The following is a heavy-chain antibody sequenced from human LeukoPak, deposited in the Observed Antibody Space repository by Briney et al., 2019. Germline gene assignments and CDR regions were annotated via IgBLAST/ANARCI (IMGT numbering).Heavy chain of an antibody. D-gene: IGHD6-19*01. Sequence: PGGSLRLSCVASGFSLSSYSMNWVRQAPGKGLEWVGFIRSKAYGGTTEYAASVKGRFTISRDDSKSIAYLQMNSLKTEDTAVYYCTRDHTVAVAGRDFDYWGQGTLVTVSS. CDR1: GFSLSSYS. V-gene: IGHV3-49*04. CDR2: IRSKAYGGTT. CDR3: TRDHTVAVAGRDFDY. J-gene: IGHJ4*02.